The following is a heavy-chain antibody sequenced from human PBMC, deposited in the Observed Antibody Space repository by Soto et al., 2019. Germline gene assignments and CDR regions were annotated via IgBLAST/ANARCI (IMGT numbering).Heavy chain of an antibody. D-gene: IGHD6-6*01. Sequence: PSETLSLTWTVSGGSISSGGYCWSWIRQHPGKGLEWIGYIYYSGSTYYNPSLKSRVTISVDTSKNQFSLKLSSVTAADTAVYYCASLARPVDYWGQGTLVTVSS. V-gene: IGHV4-31*02. CDR3: ASLARPVDY. CDR2: IYYSGST. CDR1: GGSISSGGYC. J-gene: IGHJ4*02.